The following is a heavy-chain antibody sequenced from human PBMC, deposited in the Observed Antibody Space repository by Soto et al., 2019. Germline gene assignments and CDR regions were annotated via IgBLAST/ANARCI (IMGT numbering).Heavy chain of an antibody. Sequence: EVQLVESGGGLVKPGGSLRLSCAASGFTFSSYTMNWVRQTPGKGLEWVSYISSSSIYIYQADSVKGRFNLSRDHAKNSLYRQMNSLRAEDTAVYYCAREGSSGWFYFDYWGQGTLVTVSS. CDR3: AREGSSGWFYFDY. CDR1: GFTFSSYT. CDR2: ISSSSIYI. J-gene: IGHJ4*02. V-gene: IGHV3-21*01. D-gene: IGHD6-19*01.